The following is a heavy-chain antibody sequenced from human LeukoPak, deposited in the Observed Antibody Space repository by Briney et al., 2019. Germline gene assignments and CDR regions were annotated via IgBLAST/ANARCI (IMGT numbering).Heavy chain of an antibody. Sequence: GESLQISCKGSGYSFSSYWIGWVRQMPGKGPEWMGIIYPRDSDTRYSPSFQGQVTIPADKSISTAYLQWSSLKASDTAMYYCARSLRLGDPGYIDYWGQGTLVTVSS. CDR2: IYPRDSDT. D-gene: IGHD3-16*01. CDR1: GYSFSSYW. J-gene: IGHJ4*02. V-gene: IGHV5-51*01. CDR3: ARSLRLGDPGYIDY.